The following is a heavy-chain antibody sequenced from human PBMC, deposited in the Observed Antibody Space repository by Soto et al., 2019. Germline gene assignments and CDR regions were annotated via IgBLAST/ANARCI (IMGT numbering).Heavy chain of an antibody. V-gene: IGHV2-5*02. J-gene: IGHJ5*02. Sequence: QITLKESGPTLVKPTQTLTLTCTFSGFSLSTSGVGVGWIRQPPGKALEWLALISWDDDERYSPSLKSRLTITKDTSKXXXVXXVTNMDPVDTATYYCAHRRGYYDSSGYYRGHWFDPWGQGTLVTVSS. D-gene: IGHD3-22*01. CDR3: AHRRGYYDSSGYYRGHWFDP. CDR2: ISWDDDE. CDR1: GFSLSTSGVG.